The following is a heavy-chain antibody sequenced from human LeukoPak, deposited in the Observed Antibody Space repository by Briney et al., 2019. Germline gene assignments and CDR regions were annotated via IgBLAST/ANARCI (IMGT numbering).Heavy chain of an antibody. CDR2: ISWNSGSK. Sequence: GGSLRLSCAGYGFNFNDYAMHWVRQAPGKGLEWVSGISWNSGSKGYADSVKGRFTISRDNSKKSLYLQMNSLRPEDTALYYCAKAAGDWYFDLWGRGTLLSVSS. D-gene: IGHD3-10*01. CDR3: AKAAGDWYFDL. CDR1: GFNFNDYA. J-gene: IGHJ2*01. V-gene: IGHV3-9*01.